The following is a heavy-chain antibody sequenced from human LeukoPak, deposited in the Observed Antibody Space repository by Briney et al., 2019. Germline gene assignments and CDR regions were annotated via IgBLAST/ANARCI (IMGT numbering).Heavy chain of an antibody. J-gene: IGHJ4*02. Sequence: GGSLRLSCAASGFTVSRNYMSWVRQAPGKGLEWVSVIYSGGSTYYADSVKGRFTISRHNSKNTLYLQMDSLRDEDTAVYYCARGDFWSGYYTGLYWGQGTLVTVSS. CDR1: GFTVSRNY. D-gene: IGHD3-3*01. CDR3: ARGDFWSGYYTGLY. CDR2: IYSGGST. V-gene: IGHV3-53*04.